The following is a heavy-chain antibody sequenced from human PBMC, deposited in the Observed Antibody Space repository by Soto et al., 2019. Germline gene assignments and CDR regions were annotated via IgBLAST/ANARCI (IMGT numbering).Heavy chain of an antibody. D-gene: IGHD3-3*01. CDR3: ARLDYDFWSWAPRGHPYYYYYGMDV. CDR2: IYYSGST. V-gene: IGHV4-39*01. CDR1: GGSISSSSYY. Sequence: SETLSLTCTVSGGSISSSSYYWGWIRQPPGKGLEWIGSIYYSGSTYYNPSLKSRVTISVDTSKNQFSLKLSSVTAADTAVYYCARLDYDFWSWAPRGHPYYYYYGMDVWGQGTTVTVSS. J-gene: IGHJ6*02.